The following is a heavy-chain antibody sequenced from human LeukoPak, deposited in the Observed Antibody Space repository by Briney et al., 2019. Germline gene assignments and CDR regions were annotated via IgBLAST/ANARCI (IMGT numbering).Heavy chain of an antibody. D-gene: IGHD3-9*01. V-gene: IGHV4-34*01. CDR1: GGSFSGYY. J-gene: IGHJ5*02. Sequence: SETLSLTCAVYGGSFSGYYWSWIRQPPGKGLEWIGEINHSGSTNYNPSLKSRVTISVDTSKNQFSLKLSSVTAADTAVYYCAVNDILTAPFDPWGQGTLVTVSS. CDR3: AVNDILTAPFDP. CDR2: INHSGST.